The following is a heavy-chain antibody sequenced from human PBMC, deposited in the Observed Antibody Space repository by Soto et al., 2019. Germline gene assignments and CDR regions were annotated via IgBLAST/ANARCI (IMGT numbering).Heavy chain of an antibody. D-gene: IGHD3-3*01. J-gene: IGHJ4*02. V-gene: IGHV4-31*03. CDR3: ARSSRITIFGVVIPTNAIFDY. CDR2: IYYSGST. Sequence: PSETLSLTCTVSGGSISSGGYYWSWIRQHPGKGLEWIGYIYYSGSTYYNPSLKSRVTISVDTSKNQFSLKLSSVTAADTAVYYCARSSRITIFGVVIPTNAIFDYWGQGTLVTVSS. CDR1: GGSISSGGYY.